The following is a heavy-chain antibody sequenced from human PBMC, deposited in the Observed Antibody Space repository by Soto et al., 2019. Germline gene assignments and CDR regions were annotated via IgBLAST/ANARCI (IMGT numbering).Heavy chain of an antibody. CDR3: ARGIKAVAGTVFDY. CDR2: MNPNSGNT. V-gene: IGHV1-8*01. D-gene: IGHD6-19*01. Sequence: GASVKVSCKASGYTFTSYDINWVRQATGQGLEKMGWMNPNSGNTGYAQKFKGRVTMTRNTSISTAYMDLSSLRSEVTSLYFCARGIKAVAGTVFDYWGQGTLVTVSS. CDR1: GYTFTSYD. J-gene: IGHJ4*02.